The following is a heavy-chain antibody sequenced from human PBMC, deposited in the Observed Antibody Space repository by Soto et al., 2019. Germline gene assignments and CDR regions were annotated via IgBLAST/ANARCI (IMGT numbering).Heavy chain of an antibody. CDR2: ISGSAGST. CDR1: GFTFRDHA. D-gene: IGHD2-8*01. CDR3: AKDPSTNYNRFDP. J-gene: IGHJ5*02. Sequence: GGSLRLSCAASGFTFRDHAMSWVRQAPGKGLEWVSTISGSAGSTYYADSVKGRFTISRDNSKNTLYVQMNSLRAEDTAVYYCAKDPSTNYNRFDPWGQGTLVTVSS. V-gene: IGHV3-23*01.